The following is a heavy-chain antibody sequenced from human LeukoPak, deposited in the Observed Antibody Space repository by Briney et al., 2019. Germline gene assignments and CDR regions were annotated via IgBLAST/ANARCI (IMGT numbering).Heavy chain of an antibody. CDR1: GGTFSSYA. Sequence: GASVKVSCKASGGTFSSYAISWVRQAPGQGLEWMGGIIPIFGTANYAQKFQGRVTMTRDTSTGTVYMELNTLRSDDTAVYYCARTLYISAAPGGFDYWGQGTLVTVSS. D-gene: IGHD6-13*01. CDR2: IIPIFGTA. CDR3: ARTLYISAAPGGFDY. V-gene: IGHV1-69*05. J-gene: IGHJ4*02.